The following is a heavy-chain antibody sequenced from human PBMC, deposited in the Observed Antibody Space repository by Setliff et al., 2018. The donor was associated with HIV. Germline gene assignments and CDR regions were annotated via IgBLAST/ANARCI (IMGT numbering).Heavy chain of an antibody. V-gene: IGHV1-69*10. D-gene: IGHD4-17*01. CDR1: GGTFSSYA. Sequence: SVKVSCKASGGTFSSYAISWVRQAPGQGLEWMGGIIPILGIANYAQKFQGRVTITTDESTSTAYMELSSLRSEDTAVYYCARVDDGGGAEIDFDYWGQGTLVTVSS. CDR3: ARVDDGGGAEIDFDY. J-gene: IGHJ4*02. CDR2: IIPILGIA.